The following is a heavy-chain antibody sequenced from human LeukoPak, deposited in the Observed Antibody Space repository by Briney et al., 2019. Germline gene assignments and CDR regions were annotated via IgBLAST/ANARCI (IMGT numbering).Heavy chain of an antibody. J-gene: IGHJ5*02. CDR2: IQEDGTKK. D-gene: IGHD5-24*01. V-gene: IGHV3-7*01. CDR1: GFTFNTFW. CDR3: ARDGAGYDP. Sequence: PGGSLRLSCAASGFTFNTFWMSWVRQTTGKGLEWVANIQEDGTKKYYVDSVKGRLTISRDNAENSLYLQMNSLRAEGTAVYYCARDGAGYDPWGQGTLVTVSS.